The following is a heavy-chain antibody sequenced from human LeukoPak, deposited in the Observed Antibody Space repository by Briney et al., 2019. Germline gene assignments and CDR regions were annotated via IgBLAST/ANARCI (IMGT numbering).Heavy chain of an antibody. CDR1: GFTFSSYW. CDR2: IKQDGSEK. Sequence: GGSLRLSCAASGFTFSSYWMSWVRQAPGKGLEWVANIKQDGSEKYYVDSVKGLFTISRDNAWSSLFLQMNSPRAEDTAVYYCARDGGPSGDYLDYWGQGTLVTVSS. D-gene: IGHD3-16*01. V-gene: IGHV3-7*01. J-gene: IGHJ4*02. CDR3: ARDGGPSGDYLDY.